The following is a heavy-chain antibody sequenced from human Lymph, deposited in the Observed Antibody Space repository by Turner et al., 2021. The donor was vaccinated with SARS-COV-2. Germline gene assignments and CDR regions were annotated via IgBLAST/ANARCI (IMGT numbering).Heavy chain of an antibody. V-gene: IGHV1-69*10. Sequence: QVQLVQYGAEVKKPGSSVKVSCKAYGGTFSSYAIPWVRQAPGQGLEWMGGIIPILAIANYAQKFQGRVTITADKSTSTAYMELSSLRSEDTAVYYCARDSPYCSSTSCYDPWGQGTLVTVSS. CDR2: IIPILAIA. J-gene: IGHJ5*02. D-gene: IGHD2-2*01. CDR3: ARDSPYCSSTSCYDP. CDR1: GGTFSSYA.